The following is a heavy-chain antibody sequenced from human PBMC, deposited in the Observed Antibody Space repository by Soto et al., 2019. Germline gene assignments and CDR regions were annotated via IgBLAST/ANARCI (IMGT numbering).Heavy chain of an antibody. CDR3: ARVSGIYYYGMDV. V-gene: IGHV4-34*01. J-gene: IGHJ6*02. Sequence: ETLSLTCAVYGGSFSGYYWSWIRQPPGKGLEWIGEINHSGSTNYNPSLKSRVTISVDTSKNQFSLKLSSVTAADTAVYYCARVSGIYYYGMDVWSQGTTVTVSS. D-gene: IGHD3-10*01. CDR1: GGSFSGYY. CDR2: INHSGST.